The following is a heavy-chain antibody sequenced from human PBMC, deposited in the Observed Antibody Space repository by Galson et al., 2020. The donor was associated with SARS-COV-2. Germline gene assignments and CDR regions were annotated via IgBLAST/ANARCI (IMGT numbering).Heavy chain of an antibody. CDR2: IGTAGDT. CDR1: GFTFSSYD. Sequence: LSLTCAASGFTFSSYDMHWVRQATGKGLEWVSAIGTAGDTYYPGSVKGRFTISRENAKNSLYLQMNSLRAGDTAVYYCARGTVATISHYYYYGMDVWGQGTTVTVSS. CDR3: ARGTVATISHYYYYGMDV. V-gene: IGHV3-13*01. D-gene: IGHD5-12*01. J-gene: IGHJ6*02.